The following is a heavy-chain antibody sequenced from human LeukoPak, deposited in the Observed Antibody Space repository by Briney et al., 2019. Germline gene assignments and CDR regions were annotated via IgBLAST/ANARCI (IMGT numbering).Heavy chain of an antibody. J-gene: IGHJ1*01. V-gene: IGHV4-39*01. CDR2: IYYSGRT. CDR3: ARRRYYDGSGYLE. Sequence: SETLSLRCSVSSDSVSRSDSYWDWIRQPPGKGLEWIGTIYYSGRTYYSPSLKSRVTMSVDTSNNQFSLNLRSVTAADTAVYYCARRRYYDGSGYLEWGQGTLLSVSS. CDR1: SDSVSRSDSY. D-gene: IGHD3-22*01.